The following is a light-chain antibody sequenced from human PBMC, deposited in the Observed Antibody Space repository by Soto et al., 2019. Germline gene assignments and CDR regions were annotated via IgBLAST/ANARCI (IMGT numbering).Light chain of an antibody. CDR1: QSVSRY. Sequence: EIVLTQSPATLSLSPGERATLSCRASQSVSRYLAWYQQKPSQAPRLLIYDASNRATGIPARFSGSGSGTDFTLTISSLEPVDFAVYYCQQRSDWPSTFGGGTKVQIK. CDR2: DAS. J-gene: IGKJ4*01. V-gene: IGKV3-11*01. CDR3: QQRSDWPST.